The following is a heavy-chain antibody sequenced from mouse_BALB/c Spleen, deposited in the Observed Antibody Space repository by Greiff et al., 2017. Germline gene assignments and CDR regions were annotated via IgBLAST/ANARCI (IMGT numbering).Heavy chain of an antibody. J-gene: IGHJ1*01. CDR1: GFNIKDTY. CDR3: ARTVAGDFDV. Sequence: EVKLMESGAELVKPGASVKLSCTASGFNIKDTYMHWVKQRPEQGLEWIGRIDPANGNTKYDPKFQGKATITADTSSNTAYLQLSSLTSEDTAVYYCARTVAGDFDVWGAGTTVTVSS. D-gene: IGHD1-1*01. V-gene: IGHV14-3*02. CDR2: IDPANGNT.